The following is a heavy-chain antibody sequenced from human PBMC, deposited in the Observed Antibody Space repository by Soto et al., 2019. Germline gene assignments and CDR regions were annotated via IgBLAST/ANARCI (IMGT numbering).Heavy chain of an antibody. CDR2: INAGNGNT. CDR1: GYTITSYV. Sequence: QVQLVQSGAEEKKPGASVKVSCKASGYTITSYVMHWVRQAPGQRLEWMGWINAGNGNTKYSQKFQGRVTITRDTSASTAYMELSSLRSEDTAVYYCASEAIAAAAVYGMDVWGQGTTVTVSS. V-gene: IGHV1-3*05. J-gene: IGHJ6*02. D-gene: IGHD6-13*01. CDR3: ASEAIAAAAVYGMDV.